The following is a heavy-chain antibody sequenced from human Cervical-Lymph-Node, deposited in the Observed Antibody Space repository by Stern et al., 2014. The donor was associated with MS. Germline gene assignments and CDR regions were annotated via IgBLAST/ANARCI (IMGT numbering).Heavy chain of an antibody. V-gene: IGHV1-18*01. J-gene: IGHJ5*02. Sequence: VQLEESGAEVKKPGASVKVSCKSSGYTFTNYGISWVRQAPGKGLEWMGWISGYNDNTNYVEKFQGRVTMTTDTSTSTAYMELRSLRSDDTAVYYCARDPRVAVAGTGGGFDPWGQGTLVTVSS. CDR1: GYTFTNYG. D-gene: IGHD6-19*01. CDR2: ISGYNDNT. CDR3: ARDPRVAVAGTGGGFDP.